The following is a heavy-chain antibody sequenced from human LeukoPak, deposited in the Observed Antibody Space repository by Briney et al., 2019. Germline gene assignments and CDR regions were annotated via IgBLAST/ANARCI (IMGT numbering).Heavy chain of an antibody. CDR1: GFTFSSYA. V-gene: IGHV3-30*18. J-gene: IGHJ4*02. Sequence: GGSLRLSCAASGFTFSSYAMNWVRQAPGKGLEWVAFISQDGSNKFFADSVKGRFAISRDSSKNTLFLNSLSAEDTAVYYCAKMARKQCLAYYFDDWAREPWSSSPQ. D-gene: IGHD6-19*01. CDR3: AKMARKQCLAYYFDD. CDR2: ISQDGSNK.